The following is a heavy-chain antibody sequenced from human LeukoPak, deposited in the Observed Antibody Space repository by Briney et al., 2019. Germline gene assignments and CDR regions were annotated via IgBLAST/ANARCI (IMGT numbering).Heavy chain of an antibody. CDR3: ARARIDY. J-gene: IGHJ4*02. CDR1: GFTVSSNY. CDR2: IKQDGSEK. V-gene: IGHV3-7*04. Sequence: GGSLRLSCAASGFTVSSNYMTWVRQAPGKGLEWVANIKQDGSEKYYVDSVKGRFTISRDNAKNSLYLQMNSLRAEDTAVYYCARARIDYWGQGTLVTVSS.